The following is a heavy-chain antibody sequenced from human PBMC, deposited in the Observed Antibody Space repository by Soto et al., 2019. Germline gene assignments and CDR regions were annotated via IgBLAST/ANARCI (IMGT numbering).Heavy chain of an antibody. V-gene: IGHV1-3*01. D-gene: IGHD4-17*01. Sequence: ASVKVSCKASGYTFTSYAMHWVRQAPGQRLEWMGWINAGNGNTKHSQKFQGRVTITRDTSASTAYMELNSLRSEDTAVYYCAREDGNYDYWGQGTLVTVSS. J-gene: IGHJ4*02. CDR3: AREDGNYDY. CDR1: GYTFTSYA. CDR2: INAGNGNT.